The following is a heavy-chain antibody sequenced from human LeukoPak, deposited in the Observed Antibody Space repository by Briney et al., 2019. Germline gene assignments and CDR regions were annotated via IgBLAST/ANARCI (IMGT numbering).Heavy chain of an antibody. D-gene: IGHD2-8*01. CDR2: INTDGTST. CDR1: GFTFSSYG. V-gene: IGHV3-74*01. CDR3: TRRTSVLPFDY. J-gene: IGHJ4*02. Sequence: PGGSLRLSWAASGFTFSSYGMHWVRQAPGKGLVWVSRINTDGTSTTYADSVKGRFTISRDNAKNTLYLQMNSLRAEDTAVYYCTRRTSVLPFDYWGQGTLVTVSS.